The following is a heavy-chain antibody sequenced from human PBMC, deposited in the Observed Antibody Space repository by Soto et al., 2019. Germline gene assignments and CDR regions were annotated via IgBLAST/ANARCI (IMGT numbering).Heavy chain of an antibody. CDR2: INTDGSAT. CDR3: ARDGEGF. Sequence: GGGMRLSWVAAGFTFSGNWRHWVRRVPGRGLVWVARINTDGSATNYVDSVKGRFTVSRDNAKNTLYLQMNSLRVEDTAVYYCARDGEGFWGQRTLVTVYS. V-gene: IGHV3-74*01. CDR1: GFTFSGNW. D-gene: IGHD2-21*01. J-gene: IGHJ4*02.